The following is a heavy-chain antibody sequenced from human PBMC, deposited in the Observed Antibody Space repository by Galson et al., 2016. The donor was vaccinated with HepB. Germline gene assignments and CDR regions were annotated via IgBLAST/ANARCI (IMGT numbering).Heavy chain of an antibody. CDR1: GFTFSNYG. CDR2: DSMDGRRS. J-gene: IGHJ4*02. Sequence: SLRLSCAASGFTFSNYGMHWVRQAPGKGLEWVAADSMDGRRSFYADSVKGRFTISRDNSNSMLFLQMSSLRADDTAVYYCARRHEYCPPVGCSVDYWGQGTLVSVSS. D-gene: IGHD2/OR15-2a*01. CDR3: ARRHEYCPPVGCSVDY. V-gene: IGHV3-30*03.